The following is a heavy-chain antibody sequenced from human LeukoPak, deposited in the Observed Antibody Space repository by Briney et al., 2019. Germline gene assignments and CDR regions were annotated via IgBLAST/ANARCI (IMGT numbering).Heavy chain of an antibody. CDR1: GFTFDDYA. CDR2: ISWNSGSI. V-gene: IGHV3-9*01. Sequence: PGRSLRLSCAASGFTFDDYAMHWVRQAPGKGLEWFSGISWNSGSIGYADSVKGRFTISRDNAKDSLYLQMNSLRVEDTAVYYCAKDYSRDGYYADTFHIWGQGTMVTVSS. J-gene: IGHJ3*02. D-gene: IGHD3-3*01. CDR3: AKDYSRDGYYADTFHI.